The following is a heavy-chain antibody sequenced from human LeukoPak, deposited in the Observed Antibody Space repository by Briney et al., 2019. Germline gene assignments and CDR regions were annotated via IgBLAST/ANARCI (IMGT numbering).Heavy chain of an antibody. V-gene: IGHV4-34*01. CDR3: ARSTNTGYYYMDV. J-gene: IGHJ6*03. CDR2: INHSGST. Sequence: SETLSLTCAVYGGSFSGYYWSWIRQPPGKGLEWIGEINHSGSTNYNPSLKSRVTISIDPPKRQFSLKLSSVTAADTAVYYCARSTNTGYYYMDVWGKGTSVTVSS. CDR1: GGSFSGYY. D-gene: IGHD2-15*01.